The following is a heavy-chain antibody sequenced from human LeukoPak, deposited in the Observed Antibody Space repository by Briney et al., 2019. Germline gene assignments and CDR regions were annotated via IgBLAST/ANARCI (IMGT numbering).Heavy chain of an antibody. CDR1: GYSFTSHW. CDR2: IYPYDSDT. CDR3: ARHIGYSAWNPDY. Sequence: GESLKISCKASGYSFTSHWIGWVRQMPGKGLEWMGIIYPYDSDTRYSPSFQGQVTISADKSISTAYLQWSNLKASDTAMYYCARHIGYSAWNPDYWGQGTLVTVSS. D-gene: IGHD5-12*01. V-gene: IGHV5-51*01. J-gene: IGHJ4*02.